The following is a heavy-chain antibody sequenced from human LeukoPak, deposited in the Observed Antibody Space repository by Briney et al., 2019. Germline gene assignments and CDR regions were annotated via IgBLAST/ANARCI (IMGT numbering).Heavy chain of an antibody. CDR2: IYYSGST. D-gene: IGHD2-15*01. CDR1: GGSISSHY. Sequence: SETLSLTCTVSGGSISSHYWSWIRQPPGKGLEWIGYIYYSGSTNYNPSLKSRVTISVDTSKNQFSLKLSSVTAADTAVHYCARVRGGGDWFDPWGQGTLVTVSS. J-gene: IGHJ5*02. V-gene: IGHV4-59*11. CDR3: ARVRGGGDWFDP.